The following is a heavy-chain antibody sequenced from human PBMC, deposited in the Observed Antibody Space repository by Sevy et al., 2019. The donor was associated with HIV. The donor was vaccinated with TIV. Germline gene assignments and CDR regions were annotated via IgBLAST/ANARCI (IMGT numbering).Heavy chain of an antibody. Sequence: GGSLRLSCAASGFTFSDHYVDWVRQAPGKGLEWVGRIRNRPNSYTTEYAGSVKGRFTISRDDSRNSVYLQMNSRKTQDSAVYYCVRGPNCGVGGCQQISPYCLDVWGKGATVTVSS. D-gene: IGHD2-15*01. CDR1: GFTFSDHY. V-gene: IGHV3-72*01. CDR2: IRNRPNSYTT. J-gene: IGHJ6*03. CDR3: VRGPNCGVGGCQQISPYCLDV.